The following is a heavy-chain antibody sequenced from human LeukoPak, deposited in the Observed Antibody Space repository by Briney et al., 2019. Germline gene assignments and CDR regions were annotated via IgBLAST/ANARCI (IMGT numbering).Heavy chain of an antibody. V-gene: IGHV3-15*01. CDR2: IKSKTDGGTT. CDR3: TTTYYGSGSGYYYYDMDV. Sequence: PGGSLRLSCAASGFTFSNAWMSWVRQAPGKGLEWVGRIKSKTDGGTTDYAAPVKGRFTISRDDSKNTLYLQMNSLKTEDTAVYYCTTTYYGSGSGYYYYDMDVWGKGTTVTVSS. J-gene: IGHJ6*03. CDR1: GFTFSNAW. D-gene: IGHD3-10*01.